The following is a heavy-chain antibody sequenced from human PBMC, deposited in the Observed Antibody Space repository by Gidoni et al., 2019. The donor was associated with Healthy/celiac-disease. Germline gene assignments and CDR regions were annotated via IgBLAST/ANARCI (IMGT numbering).Heavy chain of an antibody. CDR1: GFTFSSNW. V-gene: IGHV3-74*01. J-gene: IGHJ4*02. Sequence: EVQLVESGGGLVQPGGSLSLSCTASGFTFSSNWMHWVRQVPGKGLVWVSRINSDGTSTSYADSVKGRFTISRDNAKNTLYLQMNSLRAEDTAVYYCARGIGLDLDYWGQGTLVTVSS. D-gene: IGHD2-8*02. CDR3: ARGIGLDLDY. CDR2: INSDGTST.